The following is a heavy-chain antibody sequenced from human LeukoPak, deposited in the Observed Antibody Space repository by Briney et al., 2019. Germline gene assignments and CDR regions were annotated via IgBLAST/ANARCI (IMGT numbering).Heavy chain of an antibody. Sequence: GGSLRLSCAASGFTVSSNYMSWVRQAPGKGLEWVSVIYSGGSTYYADSVKGRFTISRDNSKNTLYLQMNSLRAEDTAVYYCARLAGSYCDSSGYYRYWGQGTLVTVSS. CDR2: IYSGGST. CDR1: GFTVSSNY. V-gene: IGHV3-53*01. D-gene: IGHD3-22*01. CDR3: ARLAGSYCDSSGYYRY. J-gene: IGHJ4*02.